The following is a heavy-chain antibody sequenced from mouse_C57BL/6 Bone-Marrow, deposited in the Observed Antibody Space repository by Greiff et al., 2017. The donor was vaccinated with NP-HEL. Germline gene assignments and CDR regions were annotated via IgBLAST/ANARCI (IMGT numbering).Heavy chain of an antibody. CDR2: IHPSDSDT. Sequence: QVQLQQPGAELVKPGASVKVSCKASGYTFTSYWMHWVKQRPGQGLEWIGRIHPSDSDTNYNQKFKGKATLTVDKSSSTAYMQLSSRRSEDSAVDYCAIAPYYFDYWGQGTTLTVSS. J-gene: IGHJ2*01. CDR3: AIAPYYFDY. V-gene: IGHV1-74*01. CDR1: GYTFTSYW.